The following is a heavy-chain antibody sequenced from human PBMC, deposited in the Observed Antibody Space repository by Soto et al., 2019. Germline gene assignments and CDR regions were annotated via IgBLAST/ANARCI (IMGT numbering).Heavy chain of an antibody. CDR2: ISYDGSNK. V-gene: IGHV3-30-3*01. D-gene: IGHD6-6*01. Sequence: GGSLRLSCAASGFTFSSYAMHWVRQAPGKGLEWVAVISYDGSNKYYADSVKGRFTISRDNSKNTLYLQMNSLRAEDTPVYYCATSSLFEYSSSFRRVYFDYWGQGTLVTVSS. CDR3: ATSSLFEYSSSFRRVYFDY. CDR1: GFTFSSYA. J-gene: IGHJ4*02.